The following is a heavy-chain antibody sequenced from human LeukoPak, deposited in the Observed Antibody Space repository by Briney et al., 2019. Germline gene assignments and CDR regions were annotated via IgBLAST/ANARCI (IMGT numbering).Heavy chain of an antibody. CDR1: GFTFSSYA. CDR2: ISGSGGST. V-gene: IGHV3-23*01. CDR3: AKDQGSGYHFFDY. D-gene: IGHD3-3*01. J-gene: IGHJ4*02. Sequence: GGSLRLSCAASGFTFSSYAMSWVRQAPGKGQEWVSVISGSGGSTYYADSVKGRFTISRDNSKNTLYLQMNSLRAEDTAVYYCAKDQGSGYHFFDYWGQGTLVTVSS.